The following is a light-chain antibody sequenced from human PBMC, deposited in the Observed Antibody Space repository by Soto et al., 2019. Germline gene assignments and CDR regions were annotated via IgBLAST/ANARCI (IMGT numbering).Light chain of an antibody. CDR3: SSYPSSSTYV. CDR2: EVN. V-gene: IGLV2-14*01. Sequence: QSALTQPASVSGSPGQSITISCTGTSSDVGGYNYVSWYQHHPGKAPQLMIYEVNNRPSGVSNRFSGSKSGNTASLTISGIQAEDEADYYCSSYPSSSTYVFGSGTKLTVL. CDR1: SSDVGGYNY. J-gene: IGLJ1*01.